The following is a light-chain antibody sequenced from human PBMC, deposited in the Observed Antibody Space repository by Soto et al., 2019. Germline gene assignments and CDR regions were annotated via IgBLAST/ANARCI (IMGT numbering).Light chain of an antibody. CDR3: TQPLQCSMFT. CDR2: LAS. V-gene: IGKV2-28*01. J-gene: IGKJ2*01. Sequence: DIVMTQVPLSLPVSPGESASISCTSSQSVLHANGNTYLDSYRQKPGQSPQLLIYLASNRSSGVLARFSGRGSGREFMLKIDRVEADHVARYCCTQPLQCSMFTSGQGTRLEFK. CDR1: QSVLHANGNTY.